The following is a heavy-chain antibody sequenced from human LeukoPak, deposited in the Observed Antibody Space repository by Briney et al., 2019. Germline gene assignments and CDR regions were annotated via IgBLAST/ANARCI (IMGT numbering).Heavy chain of an antibody. D-gene: IGHD6-13*01. CDR3: ARSGRGEYSSSWLYPVFDY. V-gene: IGHV3-7*01. J-gene: IGHJ4*02. CDR2: IKQDGSEK. CDR1: GFTFSSYW. Sequence: PGGSLRLSCAASGFTFSSYWMTWVRQAPGKGLEWVANIKQDGSEKYYVDSVKGRFTISRDNAKNSLYLQMNSLTAEDTAVYYCARSGRGEYSSSWLYPVFDYWGQGTLVTVSS.